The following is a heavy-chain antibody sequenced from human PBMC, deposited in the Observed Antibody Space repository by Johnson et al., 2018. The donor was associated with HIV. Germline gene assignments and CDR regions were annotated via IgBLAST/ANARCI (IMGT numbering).Heavy chain of an antibody. CDR2: ISYDGTNK. CDR1: GFTFSYYA. D-gene: IGHD2-2*01. CDR3: AKAGDLYCSSTSCYVGAFDI. J-gene: IGHJ3*02. Sequence: QVLLVESGGGVVQPGRSLRLSCAASGFTFSYYAMHWVRQVPGKGLEWVAVISYDGTNKYYANSVKGRFTISRDNSKNTLYLQMNSLRAEDTAVYYCAKAGDLYCSSTSCYVGAFDIWGQGTMVTVSS. V-gene: IGHV3-30-3*01.